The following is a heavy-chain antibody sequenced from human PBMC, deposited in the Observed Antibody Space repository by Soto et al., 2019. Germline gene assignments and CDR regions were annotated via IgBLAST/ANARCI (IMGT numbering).Heavy chain of an antibody. CDR1: GFTFSSYG. Sequence: LRLSCAASGFTFSSYGMHWVRQAPGKGLEWVAVISYDGSNKYYADSVKGRFTISRDNSKNSLYLQMNSLRAEDTAVYYCAKGGFKQWLARRSLSYYYGMDVWGQGTTVTVSS. CDR3: AKGGFKQWLARRSLSYYYGMDV. J-gene: IGHJ6*02. V-gene: IGHV3-30*18. CDR2: ISYDGSNK. D-gene: IGHD6-19*01.